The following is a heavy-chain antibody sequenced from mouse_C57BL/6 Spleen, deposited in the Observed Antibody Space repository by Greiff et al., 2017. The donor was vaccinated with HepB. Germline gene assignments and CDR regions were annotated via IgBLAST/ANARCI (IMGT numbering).Heavy chain of an antibody. Sequence: QVQLKESGPELVKPGASVKISCKASGYAFSSSWMNWVKQRPGKGLEWIGRIYPGDGDTNYNGKFKGKATLTADKSSSTAYMQLSSLTSEDSAVYFCARGVTTDYWGQGTTLTVSS. V-gene: IGHV1-82*01. J-gene: IGHJ2*01. CDR2: IYPGDGDT. D-gene: IGHD2-2*01. CDR3: ARGVTTDY. CDR1: GYAFSSSW.